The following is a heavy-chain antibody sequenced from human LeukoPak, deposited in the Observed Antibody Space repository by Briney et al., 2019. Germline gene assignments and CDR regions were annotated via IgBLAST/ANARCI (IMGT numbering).Heavy chain of an antibody. D-gene: IGHD3-16*02. CDR3: ARYDVWGSYRAFDY. V-gene: IGHV4-34*01. J-gene: IGHJ4*02. CDR1: GGSFSGYY. Sequence: SETLSLTCAVYGGSFSGYYWSWIRQPPGKGLEWIGEINHSGSTNYNPSLKSRVTISVDTSKNQFSLKLSSVAAADTAVYYCARYDVWGSYRAFDYWGQGTLVTVSS. CDR2: INHSGST.